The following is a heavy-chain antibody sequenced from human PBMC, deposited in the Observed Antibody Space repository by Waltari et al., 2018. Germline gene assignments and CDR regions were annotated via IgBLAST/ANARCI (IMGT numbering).Heavy chain of an antibody. D-gene: IGHD6-13*01. CDR1: GFIFSNYG. J-gene: IGHJ4*02. V-gene: IGHV1-18*01. CDR2: ISAYNGNT. Sequence: QLHLVQSGAEVKKPGASVKGSCKGSGFIFSNYGITWVRQAPGQGLEWMGWISAYNGNTNYEQKFQGRVTMTTDTSTSTAYMELRSLRSDDTAVYYCARDDVDSSSFGGFWGQGTLVTVSS. CDR3: ARDDVDSSSFGGF.